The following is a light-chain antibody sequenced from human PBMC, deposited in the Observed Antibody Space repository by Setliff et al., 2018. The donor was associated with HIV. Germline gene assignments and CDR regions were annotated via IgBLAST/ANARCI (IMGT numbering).Light chain of an antibody. Sequence: SVLAQPASVSGSPGQSITISCTGTSSDVGAYNYVSWYQQHPGKAPKLMIFEVSNRPSGISNRFSGSKSGNTASLNISGLQTEDEADYYCSSYTITNTVIFGGGTKVTVL. V-gene: IGLV2-14*03. CDR1: SSDVGAYNY. CDR3: SSYTITNTVI. CDR2: EVS. J-gene: IGLJ2*01.